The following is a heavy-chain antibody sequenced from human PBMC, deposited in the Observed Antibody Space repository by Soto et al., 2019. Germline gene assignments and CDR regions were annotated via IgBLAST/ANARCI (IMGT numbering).Heavy chain of an antibody. Sequence: PGGSLRLSCAASGFTFSSYGMHWVRQAPGKGLEWVASVSGGGSDTKFADSVKGRFTMSRDNSQKTVSLQMSSLRAEDTAAYYCAKDSAPWLTDYWGQGTLVTVSS. J-gene: IGHJ4*02. V-gene: IGHV3-NL1*01. CDR3: AKDSAPWLTDY. CDR1: GFTFSSYG. D-gene: IGHD5-12*01. CDR2: VSGGGSDT.